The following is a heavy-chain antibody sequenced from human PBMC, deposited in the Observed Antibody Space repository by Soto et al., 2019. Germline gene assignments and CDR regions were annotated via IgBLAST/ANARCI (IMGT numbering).Heavy chain of an antibody. CDR1: GYTLTELS. V-gene: IGHV1-24*01. CDR2: FDPEDGET. Sequence: ASVKVSCKVSGYTLTELSMHCVRQAPGKVLEWMGGFDPEDGETIYAQKFQGRVTMTEDTSTDTAYMELSSLRSEDTAVYYCAVRPYYYDSSGPYYFDYWGQGTLVTVSS. CDR3: AVRPYYYDSSGPYYFDY. J-gene: IGHJ4*02. D-gene: IGHD3-22*01.